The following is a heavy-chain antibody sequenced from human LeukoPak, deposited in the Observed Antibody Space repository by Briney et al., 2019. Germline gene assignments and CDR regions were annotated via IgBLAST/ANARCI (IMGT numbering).Heavy chain of an antibody. D-gene: IGHD3-22*01. CDR2: IYRSGST. Sequence: KPSETLSLTCAVSGGSISSSNWWSWVRQPPGKGLEWIGEIYRSGSTNYNPSLKSRVTISVDKSKNQFSLKLSSVTAADTAVYYCARVVYDSSGYYYYFDYWGQGTLVTVSS. CDR1: GGSISSSNW. J-gene: IGHJ4*02. V-gene: IGHV4-4*02. CDR3: ARVVYDSSGYYYYFDY.